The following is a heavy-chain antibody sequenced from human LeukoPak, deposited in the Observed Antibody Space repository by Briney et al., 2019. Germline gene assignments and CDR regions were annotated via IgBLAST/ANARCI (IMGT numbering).Heavy chain of an antibody. CDR2: INWNSGYI. V-gene: IGHV3-9*01. J-gene: IGHJ6*03. CDR1: GFIIDDYA. D-gene: IGHD3-22*01. CDR3: ARDREYYERAGLGFMDV. Sequence: QPGRSLRLSCAASGFIIDDYAMHWVRQAPGKGLEWVSGINWNSGYIDYADSVKGRFTISRDNARNSLYLQMNSLRPEDSALYYCARDREYYERAGLGFMDVWGKGTTVTVSS.